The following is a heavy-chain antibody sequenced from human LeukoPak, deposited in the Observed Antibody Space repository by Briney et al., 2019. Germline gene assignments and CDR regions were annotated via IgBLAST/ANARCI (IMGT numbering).Heavy chain of an antibody. Sequence: GGSLRLSCAASGFTFSSYGMHWVRQAPGKGLEWVAVISYDGSNKYYADSVKGRFTISRDNSKNTLYLQMNSLRAEDTAVYYCAKGEVEMATISTAPFDYWGQGTLVTVSS. CDR3: AKGEVEMATISTAPFDY. J-gene: IGHJ4*02. V-gene: IGHV3-30*18. CDR1: GFTFSSYG. D-gene: IGHD5-24*01. CDR2: ISYDGSNK.